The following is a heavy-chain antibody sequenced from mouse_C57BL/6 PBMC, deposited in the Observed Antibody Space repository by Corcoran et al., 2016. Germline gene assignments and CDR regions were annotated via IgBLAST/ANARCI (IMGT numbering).Heavy chain of an antibody. V-gene: IGHV9-3*01. CDR3: ARKGITTVVAHDY. D-gene: IGHD1-1*01. CDR1: GYTFTTYG. J-gene: IGHJ2*01. Sequence: QIQLVQSGPELKKPGETVKISCKASGYTFTTYGMSWVKQAPGKGLKWMGWINTYSGVPTYADDFKGRFSFSLETSASTAYLQINNLKNEDTATYFGARKGITTVVAHDYWGQGTTLTVSS. CDR2: INTYSGVP.